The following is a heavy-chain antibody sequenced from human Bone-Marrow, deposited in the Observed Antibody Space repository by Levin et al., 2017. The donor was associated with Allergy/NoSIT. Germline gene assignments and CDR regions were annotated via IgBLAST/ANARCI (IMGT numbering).Heavy chain of an antibody. Sequence: SSQTLSLTCAVYGGSFSGYYWTWIRQHPGKGLEWIGETTHSGSTNYNPSLKNRVTISADTSKKQFSLKLSSVTAADTAVYYCARGRPYPPPTGYTTNFVDPWGQGSLVTVSS. D-gene: IGHD6-13*01. J-gene: IGHJ5*02. CDR1: GGSFSGYY. V-gene: IGHV4-34*01. CDR3: ARGRPYPPPTGYTTNFVDP. CDR2: TTHSGST.